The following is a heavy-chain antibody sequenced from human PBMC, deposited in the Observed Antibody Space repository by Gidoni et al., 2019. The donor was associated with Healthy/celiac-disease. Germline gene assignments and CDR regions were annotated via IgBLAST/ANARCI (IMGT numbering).Heavy chain of an antibody. CDR1: GGSFSGYY. D-gene: IGHD6-13*01. CDR3: ARRGGRGYSSSWSPLNWFDP. CDR2: INHSGST. V-gene: IGHV4-34*01. Sequence: QVQLQQCGAGLFKPSETLSLTCAVYGGSFSGYYWRWIRQPPGKGLEWIGEINHSGSTNYNPALKSRVTISVDTSKNQFSLKLSSVTAADTAVYYCARRGGRGYSSSWSPLNWFDPWGQGTLVTVSS. J-gene: IGHJ5*02.